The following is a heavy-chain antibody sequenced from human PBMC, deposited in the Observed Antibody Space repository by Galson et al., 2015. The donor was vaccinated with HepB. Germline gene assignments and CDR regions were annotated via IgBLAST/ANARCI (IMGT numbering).Heavy chain of an antibody. CDR2: FDPEDGET. J-gene: IGHJ4*02. CDR3: ATRRPLDYYDSSGYYYLLDY. Sequence: SVKVSCKVSGYTLTELSMHWVRQAPGKGLEWMGGFDPEDGETIYAQKFQGRVTMTEDTSTDTAYMELSSLRSEDTAVYYCATRRPLDYYDSSGYYYLLDYWGQGTLVTVSS. CDR1: GYTLTELS. V-gene: IGHV1-24*01. D-gene: IGHD3-22*01.